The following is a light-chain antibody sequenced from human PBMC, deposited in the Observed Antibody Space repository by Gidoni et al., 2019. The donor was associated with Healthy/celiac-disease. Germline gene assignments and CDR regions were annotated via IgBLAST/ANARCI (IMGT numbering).Light chain of an antibody. V-gene: IGKV1-39*01. CDR1: QSISSY. CDR2: AAS. J-gene: IGKJ4*01. CDR3: QQSYSTPLT. Sequence: DIQMTQSPSSMSASVGDRVTITCRASQSISSYLNWYQQKPVKAPKLLIYAASSLQRGVPSRFSGSGSGTDFTLTISSLQPEDFATYYCQQSYSTPLTCGGGTKVEIK.